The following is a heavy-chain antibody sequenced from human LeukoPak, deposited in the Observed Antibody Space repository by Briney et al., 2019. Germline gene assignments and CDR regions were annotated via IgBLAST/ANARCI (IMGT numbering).Heavy chain of an antibody. J-gene: IGHJ4*02. CDR1: GGSFSGYY. V-gene: IGHV4-34*01. Sequence: KPSETLSLTCAVYGGSFSGYYRSWIRQPPGKGLEWIGEINHSGSTNYNPSLKSRVTISVDTSKNQFSLKLSSVTAADTAVYYCARGLVDYYDSSGYLDYWGQGTLVTVSS. CDR3: ARGLVDYYDSSGYLDY. D-gene: IGHD3-22*01. CDR2: INHSGST.